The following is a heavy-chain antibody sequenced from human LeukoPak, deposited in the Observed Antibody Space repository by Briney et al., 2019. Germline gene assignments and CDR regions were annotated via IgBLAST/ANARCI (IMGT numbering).Heavy chain of an antibody. Sequence: SETLSLTCAVYGGSFSGYYWSWIRQPPGKGLEWIGEINHSGSTNYNPSLKSRVTISVDTSKNQFSLKLSSVTAADTAVYYCARDILTAFDIWGQGTMVTVSS. J-gene: IGHJ3*02. D-gene: IGHD3-9*01. CDR1: GGSFSGYY. V-gene: IGHV4-34*01. CDR3: ARDILTAFDI. CDR2: INHSGST.